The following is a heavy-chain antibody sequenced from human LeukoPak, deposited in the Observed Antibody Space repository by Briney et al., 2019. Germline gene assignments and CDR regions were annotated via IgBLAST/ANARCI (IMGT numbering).Heavy chain of an antibody. V-gene: IGHV1-46*01. CDR3: ARDVDSSSWSYYYYYYMDV. D-gene: IGHD6-13*01. Sequence: ASVKVSCKASGYTFTSYYMHWVRRAPGQGLEWMGIINPSGGSTSYAQKFQGRVTMTRDMSTSTVYMELSSLRSDDTAVYYCARDVDSSSWSYYYYYYMDVWGKGTTVTVSS. CDR2: INPSGGST. CDR1: GYTFTSYY. J-gene: IGHJ6*03.